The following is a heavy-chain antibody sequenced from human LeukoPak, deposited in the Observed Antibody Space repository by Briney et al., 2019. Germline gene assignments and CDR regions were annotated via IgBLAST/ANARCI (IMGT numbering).Heavy chain of an antibody. Sequence: GGSLGLSCAASGFTFTSNVMSWVRQAPGKGLEWVSAVSGSGGITYYADSVKGRFTISRDNSKNTLYMQMNSLRAEDTAVYYCASPVAGYCGGDCYSSWGQGTLVTVSS. D-gene: IGHD2-21*01. V-gene: IGHV3-23*01. J-gene: IGHJ4*02. CDR1: GFTFTSNV. CDR3: ASPVAGYCGGDCYSS. CDR2: VSGSGGIT.